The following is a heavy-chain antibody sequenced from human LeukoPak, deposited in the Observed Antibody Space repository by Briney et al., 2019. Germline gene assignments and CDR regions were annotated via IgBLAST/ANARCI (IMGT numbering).Heavy chain of an antibody. J-gene: IGHJ4*02. V-gene: IGHV3-66*01. CDR3: ARGITSGPRRYDVRNFDY. CDR2: IYSGGST. Sequence: PGGSLRLSCAASEFSVGSNYMTWVRQAPGKGLEWVSLIYSGGSTYYAGSVKGRFTISRDNSKNTLYLQMNSLRAEDTAVYYCARGITSGPRRYDVRNFDYWGQGTPVTVSS. CDR1: EFSVGSNY. D-gene: IGHD3-3*01.